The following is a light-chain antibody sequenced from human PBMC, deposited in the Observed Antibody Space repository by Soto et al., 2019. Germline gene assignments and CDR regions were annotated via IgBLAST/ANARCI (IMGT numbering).Light chain of an antibody. CDR3: MQARQTPFT. CDR2: SAS. Sequence: DIVMTQSPLSLPVTPGEPASISCTSSQSLLYIDGYNYLDWYLQKPGQPPKLLIYSASNRASGVPARFSGSGSGTEFTPKISRVEAEDVGVYFCMQARQTPFTFGPGTKVDIK. J-gene: IGKJ3*01. V-gene: IGKV2-28*01. CDR1: QSLLYIDGYNY.